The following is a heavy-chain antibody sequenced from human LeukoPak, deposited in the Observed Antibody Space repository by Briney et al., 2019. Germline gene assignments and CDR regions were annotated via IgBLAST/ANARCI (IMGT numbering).Heavy chain of an antibody. D-gene: IGHD6-19*01. CDR2: ITTSGGST. J-gene: IGHJ4*02. CDR1: GFTFSGYA. V-gene: IGHV3-23*01. CDR3: AKDQLAIAVAGGGVFDY. Sequence: PGGSLRLSCAASGFTFSGYAMTWVRQAPGKGLEWVSTITTSGGSTYYADSVKGRSTISRDNPENTLYLQMNSLRAEDTALYYCAKDQLAIAVAGGGVFDYWGQGTLVTVSS.